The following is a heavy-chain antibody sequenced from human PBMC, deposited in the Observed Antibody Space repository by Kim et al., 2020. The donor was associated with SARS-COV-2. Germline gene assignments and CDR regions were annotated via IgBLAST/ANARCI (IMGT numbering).Heavy chain of an antibody. V-gene: IGHV4-59*08. CDR3: ARLRGITIFD. J-gene: IGHJ4*02. CDR1: GGSTSSYY. D-gene: IGHD3-3*01. CDR2: IYYSGNT. Sequence: SETLSLTCTVSGGSTSSYYWSWIRQPPGKGLEWIGYIYYSGNTNYNPSLKSRVTISIDTSKNQFSLELSSVTAADTAVYYCARLRGITIFDWGQGTLGTV.